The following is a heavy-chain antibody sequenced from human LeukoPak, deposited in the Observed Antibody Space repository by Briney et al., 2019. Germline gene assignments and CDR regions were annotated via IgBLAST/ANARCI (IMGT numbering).Heavy chain of an antibody. CDR3: ARGIDDYIWGSYRYTRTIPFDY. Sequence: PSETLSLTCAVYGGSFSGYYWSWIRQPPGKGLEWIGEINHSGSTNYNPSLKSRVTISVDTSKNQFSLKLSSVTAADTAVYYCARGIDDYIWGSYRYTRTIPFDYWGQGTLVTVSS. D-gene: IGHD3-16*02. CDR1: GGSFSGYY. CDR2: INHSGST. V-gene: IGHV4-34*01. J-gene: IGHJ4*02.